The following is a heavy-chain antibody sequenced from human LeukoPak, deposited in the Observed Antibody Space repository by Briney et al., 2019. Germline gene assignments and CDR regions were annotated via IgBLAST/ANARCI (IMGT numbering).Heavy chain of an antibody. CDR3: ARHDYNFDY. Sequence: GGSLRLSCAASGFTFSSYWMRWVRQAPGKGLEWVANIKRDGGEKYYVDSVKGRFTISRDNAKNTLYLQMNSLRAEDTAVYYCARHDYNFDYWGQGTLVTVSS. CDR2: IKRDGGEK. J-gene: IGHJ4*02. V-gene: IGHV3-7*01. D-gene: IGHD5-24*01. CDR1: GFTFSSYW.